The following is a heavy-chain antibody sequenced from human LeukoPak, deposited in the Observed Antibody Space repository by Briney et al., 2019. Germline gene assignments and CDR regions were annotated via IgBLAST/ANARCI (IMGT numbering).Heavy chain of an antibody. J-gene: IGHJ4*02. D-gene: IGHD3-16*01. V-gene: IGHV3-21*01. Sequence: PGGSLRLSCAAPGFTFSSYSMNWVRQAPGKGLEWVSSISSSSSYIYYADSVKGRFTISRDKAKNSLYLQMNSLRAEDTAVYFFSGVGGGYYDYVSDYWGQGTLV. CDR2: ISSSSSYI. CDR1: GFTFSSYS. CDR3: SGVGGGYYDYVSDY.